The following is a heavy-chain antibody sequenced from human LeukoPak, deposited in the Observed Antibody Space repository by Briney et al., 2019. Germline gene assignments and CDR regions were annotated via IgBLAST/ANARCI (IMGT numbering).Heavy chain of an antibody. CDR3: ARESAKQLGNDAFDI. CDR2: IYTSGST. J-gene: IGHJ3*02. Sequence: PSETLSLTCTVSGGSISSGSYYWSWIRQPAGKGLEWIGRIYTSGSTDYNPSLKSRVTISVDTYKNQFSLKLSSVTAADTAVYYCARESAKQLGNDAFDIWGQGTMVTVSS. V-gene: IGHV4-61*02. CDR1: GGSISSGSYY. D-gene: IGHD6-6*01.